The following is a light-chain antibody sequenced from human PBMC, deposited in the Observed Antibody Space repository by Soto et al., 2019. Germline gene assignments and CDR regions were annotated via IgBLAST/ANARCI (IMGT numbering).Light chain of an antibody. V-gene: IGLV1-44*01. CDR1: SSNIGSNT. CDR3: AAWDDSLNGVV. Sequence: QSVLTQPPSASGTPGQRVTIACSGSSSNIGSNTVNWYQQLPGTAPEVLIYSNNQRPSVVPDRFSGSKSATSASLAISGLQSDDEAEYYCAAWDDSLNGVVFGGGTKVTVL. CDR2: SNN. J-gene: IGLJ2*01.